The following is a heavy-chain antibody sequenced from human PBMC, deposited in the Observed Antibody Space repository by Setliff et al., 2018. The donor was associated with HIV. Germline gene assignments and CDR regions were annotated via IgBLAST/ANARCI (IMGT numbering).Heavy chain of an antibody. V-gene: IGHV4-61*02. CDR3: ARVNSRNWFDP. CDR2: IYTSGST. J-gene: IGHJ5*02. Sequence: SETLSLTCTVSGDSISSGGYYWSWIRQPAGKGLEWIGRIYTSGSTNYNPSLRSRVTISIDTSKNQFSLKLRSVTAADTAVYYCARVNSRNWFDPWGQGTLVTVSS. CDR1: GDSISSGGYY. D-gene: IGHD6-13*01.